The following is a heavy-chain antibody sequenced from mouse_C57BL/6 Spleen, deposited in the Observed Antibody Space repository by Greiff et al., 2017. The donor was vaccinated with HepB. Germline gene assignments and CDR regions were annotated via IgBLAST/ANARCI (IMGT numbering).Heavy chain of an antibody. D-gene: IGHD2-1*01. CDR1: GFTFSDYG. CDR3: ARIYYGNYGYFDY. V-gene: IGHV5-17*01. CDR2: ISSGSSTS. J-gene: IGHJ2*01. Sequence: EVQRVESGGGLVKPGGSLKLSCAASGFTFSDYGMHWVRQAPEKGLEWVAYISSGSSTSYYADTVKGRFTISRDNAKNTLFLQMTRLRSEDTAMYYCARIYYGNYGYFDYWGQGTTLTVSS.